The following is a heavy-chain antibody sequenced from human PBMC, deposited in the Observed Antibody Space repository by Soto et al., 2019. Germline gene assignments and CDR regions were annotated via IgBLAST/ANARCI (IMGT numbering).Heavy chain of an antibody. J-gene: IGHJ4*02. CDR2: ISAHNGKT. Sequence: QVHLVQSGAEVKKPGASVKVTCKAYGYTFTGYGITWVRQAPGQGLEWMGWISAHNGKTDYAQKLQGRVIVTRDTSTSTAYMELRSLRSDDMDVYYCARGRYGDYWGQGALVTVSS. V-gene: IGHV1-18*03. CDR3: ARGRYGDY. CDR1: GYTFTGYG. D-gene: IGHD1-1*01.